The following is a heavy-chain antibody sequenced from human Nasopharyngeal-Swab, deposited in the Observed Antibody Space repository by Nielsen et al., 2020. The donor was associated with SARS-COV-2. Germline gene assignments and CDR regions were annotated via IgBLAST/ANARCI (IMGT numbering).Heavy chain of an antibody. Sequence: PGKGLEWIGYIYYSGSINYNPSLKSRVTISVDTSKNQFSLKLSSVTAADTAVYYCARATWSGYSLGWFDPWGQGTLVTVSS. V-gene: IGHV4-59*13. J-gene: IGHJ5*02. CDR3: ARATWSGYSLGWFDP. D-gene: IGHD3-3*01. CDR2: IYYSGSI.